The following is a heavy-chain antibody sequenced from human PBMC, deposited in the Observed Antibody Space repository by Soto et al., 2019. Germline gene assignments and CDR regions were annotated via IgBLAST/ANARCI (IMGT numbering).Heavy chain of an antibody. V-gene: IGHV4-31*03. D-gene: IGHD2-2*02. CDR3: ARDQRVVPAAIRYYYYGMDV. J-gene: IGHJ6*02. CDR2: IYYSGNT. CDR1: GGSISSGGYY. Sequence: PSETLSLTXTVSGGSISSGGYYWSWIRQHPGKGLEWIGYIYYSGNTYYNPSLKSRVTISVDTSKNQFSLKLSSVTAADTAVYNCARDQRVVPAAIRYYYYGMDVGGQGTTVPVSS.